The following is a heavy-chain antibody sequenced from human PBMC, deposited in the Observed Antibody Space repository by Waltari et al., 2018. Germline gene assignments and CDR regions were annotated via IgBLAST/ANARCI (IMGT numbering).Heavy chain of an antibody. V-gene: IGHV4-59*01. CDR2: IYDRGST. CDR3: ARERGSGFGELFDRARGETLDY. Sequence: QVQLQESGPGLVKPSETLSLTCTVSGGSIRSYFWSWIRQSPGKAPEWIGYIYDRGSTKTNPARTSRVNKSVDTSRIQFALKVNAVTAADTAVYYWARERGSGFGELFDRARGETLDYWGQGTLVTVSS. CDR1: GGSIRSYF. J-gene: IGHJ4*01. D-gene: IGHD3-10*01.